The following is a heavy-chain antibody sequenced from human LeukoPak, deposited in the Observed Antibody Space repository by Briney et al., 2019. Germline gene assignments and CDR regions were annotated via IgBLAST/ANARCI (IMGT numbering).Heavy chain of an antibody. Sequence: GRSLRLSCAASGFTFSSYAMHWVRQAPGKGLEWVAVISYDGSNKYYADSVKGRFTISRDNSKNTLYLQMNSLRAEDTAVYYCARGTQGDYYDSPQVPPQDYWGQGTLVTVSS. V-gene: IGHV3-30-3*01. CDR1: GFTFSSYA. CDR2: ISYDGSNK. J-gene: IGHJ4*02. CDR3: ARGTQGDYYDSPQVPPQDY. D-gene: IGHD3-22*01.